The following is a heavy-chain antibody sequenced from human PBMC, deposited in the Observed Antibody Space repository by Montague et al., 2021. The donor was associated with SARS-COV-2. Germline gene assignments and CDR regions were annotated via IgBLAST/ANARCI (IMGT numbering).Heavy chain of an antibody. CDR2: VDHSGNT. CDR1: GGSFHIFS. CDR3: ARDTRAVQITPGFRY. Sequence: SETLSLTCAVYGGSFHIFSWGWIRQSPGKGLEWFGEVDHSGNTKYNPSPKSRVTISVDTSKNQFSLNLTSVTAADTAIYYCARDTRAVQITPGFRYWGQGTQVAVSS. J-gene: IGHJ4*02. D-gene: IGHD5-24*01. V-gene: IGHV4-34*01.